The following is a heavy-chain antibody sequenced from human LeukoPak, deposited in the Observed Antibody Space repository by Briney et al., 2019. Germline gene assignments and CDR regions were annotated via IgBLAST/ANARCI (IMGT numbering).Heavy chain of an antibody. V-gene: IGHV4-61*02. D-gene: IGHD6-19*01. Sequence: SETLSLTCTVSGGSISSGSYYWSWIRQPAGKGLEWIGRIYTSGSTNYNPSLKSRVTISVDTSKNQFSLKLSSVTAADTAVYYCARDQFGVAVAGTPNYYYYYYMDVWGKGTTVTISS. J-gene: IGHJ6*03. CDR3: ARDQFGVAVAGTPNYYYYYYMDV. CDR1: GGSISSGSYY. CDR2: IYTSGST.